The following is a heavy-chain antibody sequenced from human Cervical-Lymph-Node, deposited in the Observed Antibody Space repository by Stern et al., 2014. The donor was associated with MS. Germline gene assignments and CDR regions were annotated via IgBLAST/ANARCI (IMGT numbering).Heavy chain of an antibody. D-gene: IGHD4-17*01. CDR3: ARGIVTNRPASTLHNLFDP. J-gene: IGHJ5*02. V-gene: IGHV1-69*04. CDR1: GGKFSNSFA. CDR2: IIPIIGLA. Sequence: QVQLLQPGAEVKKPGSSVNVSCKASGGKFSNSFAVSWVRQAPGQGLEWMGRIIPIIGLANYAQKFQTRLTITADKSTSTVYMELTSLTSEDTALYYCARGIVTNRPASTLHNLFDPWGQGTLVTVSS.